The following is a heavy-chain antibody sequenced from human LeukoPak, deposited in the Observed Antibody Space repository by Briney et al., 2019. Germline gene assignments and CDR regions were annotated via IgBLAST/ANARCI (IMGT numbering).Heavy chain of an antibody. D-gene: IGHD2-15*01. Sequence: GGSLRLSCAASGFTFSNYAMSGVRQAPGKGLEWFSAITDSGGDTYYADSVKGRFTISRDNSKNTLDLQMSSLRAEDTAVYYCAKGSASSRPYYFDYWGQGALVTVSS. CDR3: AKGSASSRPYYFDY. CDR1: GFTFSNYA. CDR2: ITDSGGDT. J-gene: IGHJ4*02. V-gene: IGHV3-23*01.